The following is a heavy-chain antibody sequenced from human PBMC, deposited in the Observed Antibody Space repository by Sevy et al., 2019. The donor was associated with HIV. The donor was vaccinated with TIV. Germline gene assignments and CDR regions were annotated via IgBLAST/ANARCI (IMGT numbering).Heavy chain of an antibody. CDR2: ITGSADST. D-gene: IGHD3-22*01. CDR1: GFTFSSYA. J-gene: IGHJ4*02. Sequence: GESLKISCAASGFTFSSYAMSWVRQAPGKGLEWVSTITGSADSTYYADSVKGRFTISRDNSKNTLYLQMNSLRAEDTAVYYCAKGYYYDSSGYYYWGQATLVTVSS. CDR3: AKGYYYDSSGYYY. V-gene: IGHV3-23*01.